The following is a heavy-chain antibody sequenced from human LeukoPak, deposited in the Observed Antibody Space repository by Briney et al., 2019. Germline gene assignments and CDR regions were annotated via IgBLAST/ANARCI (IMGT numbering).Heavy chain of an antibody. D-gene: IGHD2-2*01. Sequence: PSETLSLTCTVSGSISGYYWSWIRQPPGKGLEWIGYIYTSGSTNYNPSLASRVTISVDTSKNQFSLDLSTVTAADTAVYYCARQKCTSTSCLTKNAFDIWGQGTMVTVSS. CDR3: ARQKCTSTSCLTKNAFDI. J-gene: IGHJ3*02. CDR2: IYTSGST. CDR1: GSISGYY. V-gene: IGHV4-4*09.